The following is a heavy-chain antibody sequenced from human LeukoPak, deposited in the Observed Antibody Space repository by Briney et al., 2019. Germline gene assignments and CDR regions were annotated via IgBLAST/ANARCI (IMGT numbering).Heavy chain of an antibody. CDR3: VKGTSTKYYYYGMDV. J-gene: IGHJ6*02. V-gene: IGHV3-64D*06. Sequence: PGGSLTLSCSASGFVFSNYATHWVRQAAGQGMEYVAGINSNGGSTFYADSVKGRFTMSGDNSKNTLYLQMSSLRAEDTAVYYCVKGTSTKYYYYGMDVWGQGTTVAVPS. CDR1: GFVFSNYA. CDR2: INSNGGST. D-gene: IGHD2-2*01.